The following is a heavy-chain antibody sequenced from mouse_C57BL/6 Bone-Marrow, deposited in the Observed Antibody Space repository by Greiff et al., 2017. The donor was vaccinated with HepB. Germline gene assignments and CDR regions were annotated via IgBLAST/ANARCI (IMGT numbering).Heavy chain of an antibody. J-gene: IGHJ1*03. Sequence: EVQLQQSGAELVKPGASVKLSCTASGFNINDYYMHWVKQRTEQGLEWIGRIDPEDGETKYAPKFQGKATITADTSSNTASLQLSSLTYEDTAVYYCAPFGNFYWYFDVWGTGTTVTVSS. V-gene: IGHV14-2*01. CDR1: GFNINDYY. CDR3: APFGNFYWYFDV. CDR2: IDPEDGET. D-gene: IGHD2-1*01.